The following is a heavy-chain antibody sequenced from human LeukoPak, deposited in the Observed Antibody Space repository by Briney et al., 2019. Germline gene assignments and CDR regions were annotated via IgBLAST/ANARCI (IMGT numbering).Heavy chain of an antibody. CDR3: AKDFDAWSRPGIDY. CDR1: GFTFSSYD. D-gene: IGHD3-3*01. CDR2: IWLDGRKE. V-gene: IGHV3-30*02. J-gene: IGHJ4*02. Sequence: PGGSLRLSCEASGFTFSSYDMHWVRQAPGKGLEWVAYIWLDGRKEYYVDSAKGRFLNPRDNSKHTLHVQMNSLSADNAAGYYCAKDFDAWSRPGIDYWGERGLVTVS.